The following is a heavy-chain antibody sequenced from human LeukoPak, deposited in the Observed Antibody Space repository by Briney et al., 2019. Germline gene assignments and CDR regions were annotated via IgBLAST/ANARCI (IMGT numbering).Heavy chain of an antibody. D-gene: IGHD2-2*01. V-gene: IGHV3-30*02. Sequence: GGSLRLSCAASGFTFINYGMHWVRQAPGKGPEWVAFMRDDEANKYYADSVKGRFTISRDNSKDTLYLEMNSLGAEDTAVYYCAKAYCGSTVCYGGGKIDYWGQGTLVTVSS. CDR1: GFTFINYG. J-gene: IGHJ4*02. CDR2: MRDDEANK. CDR3: AKAYCGSTVCYGGGKIDY.